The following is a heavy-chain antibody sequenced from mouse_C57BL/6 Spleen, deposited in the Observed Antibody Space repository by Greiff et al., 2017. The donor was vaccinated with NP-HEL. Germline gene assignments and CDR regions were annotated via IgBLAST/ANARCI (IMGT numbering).Heavy chain of an antibody. CDR2: IYPGDGDT. D-gene: IGHD2-3*01. CDR3: ARSGIYDGYYVDY. V-gene: IGHV1-82*01. Sequence: VQLQQSGPELVKPGASVKISCKASGYAFSSSWMNWVKQRPGKGLEWIGRIYPGDGDTNYNGKFKGKATLTADKSYSTAYMQLSSLTSEDSAVYFCARSGIYDGYYVDYWGQGTTLTVSS. CDR1: GYAFSSSW. J-gene: IGHJ2*01.